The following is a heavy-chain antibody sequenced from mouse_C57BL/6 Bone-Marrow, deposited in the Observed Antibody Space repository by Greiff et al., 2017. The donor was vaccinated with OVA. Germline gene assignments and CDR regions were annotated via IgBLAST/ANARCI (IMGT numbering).Heavy chain of an antibody. V-gene: IGHV3-1*01. Sequence: EVQGVESGPGMVKPSQSLSLTCTATGYSITSGYDWHWIRHVPGNLLEWMGYISYSGSTNYNPSIKSRNSITHDTSTNHFFLKLNSVTTEDTATYYCAREGNGDGWFAYWGQGTLVTVSA. CDR1: GYSITSGYD. CDR3: AREGNGDGWFAY. CDR2: ISYSGST. J-gene: IGHJ3*01.